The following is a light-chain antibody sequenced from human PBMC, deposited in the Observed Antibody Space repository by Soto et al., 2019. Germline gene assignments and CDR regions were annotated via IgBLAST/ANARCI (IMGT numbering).Light chain of an antibody. CDR3: LSYTIANTRV. CDR2: EVN. V-gene: IGLV2-14*01. Sequence: QSALTQPASVSASPGQSITISCTGTSSDVGGYKFVSWYQHHPGKAPKLMIYEVNNRPSGVSNRFSGSKSGNTASLTISGLQPEDEADYYCLSYTIANTRVFGGGTKLTVL. CDR1: SSDVGGYKF. J-gene: IGLJ3*02.